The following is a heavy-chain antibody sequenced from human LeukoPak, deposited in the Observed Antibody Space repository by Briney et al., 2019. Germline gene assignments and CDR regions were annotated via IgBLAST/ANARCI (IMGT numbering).Heavy chain of an antibody. CDR1: GGSVSSGSYY. V-gene: IGHV4-61*01. Sequence: SETLSLTCTVSGGSVSSGSYYWSWIRQPPGKGLEWIGYIYYSGSTNYNPSLKSRVTISVDTSKNQFSLKLSSVTAADTAVYYCARAGSGSYGDAFDIWGQGTMVTVSS. CDR3: ARAGSGSYGDAFDI. D-gene: IGHD1-26*01. CDR2: IYYSGST. J-gene: IGHJ3*02.